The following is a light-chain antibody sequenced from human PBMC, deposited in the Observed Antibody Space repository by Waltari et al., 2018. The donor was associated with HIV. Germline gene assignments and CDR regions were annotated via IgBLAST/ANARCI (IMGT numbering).Light chain of an antibody. CDR2: VEGSGTY. V-gene: IGLV4-60*03. Sequence: QPVVTQSSSASASLGSSAELTCTLSSGHSSYIIAWHQQQPGKAPRYLMKVEGSGTYNKGSGVPDRFSGSSSGADRYLTISNVQSDDEADYYCETWDSNIRVFGGGTKLTVL. CDR1: SGHSSYI. J-gene: IGLJ3*02. CDR3: ETWDSNIRV.